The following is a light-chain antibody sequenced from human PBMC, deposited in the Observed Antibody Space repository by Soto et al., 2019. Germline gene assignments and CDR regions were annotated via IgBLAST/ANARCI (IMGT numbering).Light chain of an antibody. CDR2: GAS. J-gene: IGKJ1*01. Sequence: EILLTQSPGTLALSAGERATLSCRASQSVSSSYLAWYQQKPGQAPRVLMYGASTRATGIPARYSGSGSGTEFTLTISSLQSEDFAVYYCQQYDKWPRTFGQGTKVDIK. CDR1: QSVSSSY. CDR3: QQYDKWPRT. V-gene: IGKV3-15*01.